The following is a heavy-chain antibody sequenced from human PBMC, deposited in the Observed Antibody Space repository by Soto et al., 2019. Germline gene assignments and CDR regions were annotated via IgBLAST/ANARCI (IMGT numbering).Heavy chain of an antibody. D-gene: IGHD6-19*01. J-gene: IGHJ4*02. CDR3: ARVAGRNPFDY. CDR2: INAGNGNT. V-gene: IGHV1-3*01. CDR1: GYTFTSYA. Sequence: QVQLVQSGAEVKKPGASVKVSCKASGYTFTSYAMHWVRQAPGQRLEWMGWINAGNGNTKYSQKFQGRVTITRDTSASTDYMELSSLRSEDTAVYYCARVAGRNPFDYWGQGTLVTVSS.